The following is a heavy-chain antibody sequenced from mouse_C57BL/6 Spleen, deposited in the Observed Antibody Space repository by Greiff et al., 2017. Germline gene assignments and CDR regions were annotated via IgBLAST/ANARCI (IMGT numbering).Heavy chain of an antibody. V-gene: IGHV1-64*01. CDR2: IHPNSGSP. J-gene: IGHJ3*01. CDR1: GYTFTSYW. CDR3: ARGRDSSGPWFAY. D-gene: IGHD3-2*02. Sequence: QVNVKQPGAELVKPGASVKLSCKASGYTFTSYWMHWVKQRPGQGLEWIGMIHPNSGSPNYNEKFKRKATLTVDKSSSTAYMQLSSLTSEDSAVYYGARGRDSSGPWFAYWGQGTLVTVSA.